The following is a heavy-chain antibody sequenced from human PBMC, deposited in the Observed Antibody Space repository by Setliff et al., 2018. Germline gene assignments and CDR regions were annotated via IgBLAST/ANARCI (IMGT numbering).Heavy chain of an antibody. V-gene: IGHV4-61*02. Sequence: PSETLSLNCTVSGGSISSGSYYWSWIRQPAGKGLEWIGRIYTSGSTNYNPSLKSRVTISVDTSKNQFSLKLSSLTAADTAVYFCARSDHLVVDGFDVWGQGTMVTVSS. CDR2: IYTSGST. CDR3: ARSDHLVVDGFDV. CDR1: GGSISSGSYY. D-gene: IGHD3-16*01. J-gene: IGHJ3*01.